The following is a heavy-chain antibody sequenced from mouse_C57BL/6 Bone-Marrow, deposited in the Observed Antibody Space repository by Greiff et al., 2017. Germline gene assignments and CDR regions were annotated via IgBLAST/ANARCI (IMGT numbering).Heavy chain of an antibody. Sequence: QVQLQQPGAELVKPGASVKVSCKASGYTFTSYWMHWVKQRPGQGLEWIGRIHPSDSDTNYNQKFKGKATVTVDKSSSTAYMQLSSLTSEDSAVYYCARHLKYYGSSFAMDYWGQGTSVTVSS. J-gene: IGHJ4*01. CDR3: ARHLKYYGSSFAMDY. D-gene: IGHD1-1*01. V-gene: IGHV1-74*01. CDR1: GYTFTSYW. CDR2: IHPSDSDT.